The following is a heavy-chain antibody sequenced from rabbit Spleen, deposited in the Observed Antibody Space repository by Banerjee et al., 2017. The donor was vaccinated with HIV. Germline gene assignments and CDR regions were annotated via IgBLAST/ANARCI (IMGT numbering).Heavy chain of an antibody. CDR3: ARDTASSFSSYGMDL. D-gene: IGHD3-3*01. Sequence: QQQLVESGGGLVKPGASLTLTCKASGLSFSGSNWICWVRQAPGKGLEWIACIEGGSSAFSYFARWAKGRFTISRTSSTTVTLQMTSLTAADTATYFCARDTASSFSSYGMDLWGQGTLVTVS. CDR1: GLSFSGSNW. J-gene: IGHJ6*01. V-gene: IGHV1S45*01. CDR2: IEGGSSAFS.